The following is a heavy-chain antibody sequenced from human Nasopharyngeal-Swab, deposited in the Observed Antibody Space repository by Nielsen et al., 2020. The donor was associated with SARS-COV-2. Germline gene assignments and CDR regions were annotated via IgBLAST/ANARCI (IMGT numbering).Heavy chain of an antibody. Sequence: SETLSLTCTVSGGSISSSSYYWGWIRQPPGKGREWIGSIYYSGSTYYNPSLKSRVTISVDTSKNQFSLKLSSVTAADTAVYYCAGRRVVLMVYASNDAFDIWGQGTMVTVSS. CDR1: GGSISSSSYY. CDR3: AGRRVVLMVYASNDAFDI. J-gene: IGHJ3*02. D-gene: IGHD2-8*01. V-gene: IGHV4-39*01. CDR2: IYYSGST.